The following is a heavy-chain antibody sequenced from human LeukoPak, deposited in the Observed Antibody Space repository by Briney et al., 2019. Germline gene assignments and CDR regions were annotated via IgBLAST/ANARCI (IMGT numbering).Heavy chain of an antibody. V-gene: IGHV1-2*02. D-gene: IGHD4-11*01. Sequence: ASVKVSCKASGYTFTGYYMHWVRQAPGQGLEWMGWINPNSGGTNYAQKFQGRVTMTRDTSISTAYMELSRLRSDDTAVYYCARDHAPLKGYSNYVVWFDPWGQGTLVTVSS. CDR3: ARDHAPLKGYSNYVVWFDP. CDR2: INPNSGGT. CDR1: GYTFTGYY. J-gene: IGHJ5*02.